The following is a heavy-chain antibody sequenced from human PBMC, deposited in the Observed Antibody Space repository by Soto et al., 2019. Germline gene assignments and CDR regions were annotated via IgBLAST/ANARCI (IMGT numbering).Heavy chain of an antibody. CDR2: IFSGGGT. J-gene: IGHJ4*02. CDR1: GFSVTANY. V-gene: IGHV3-53*01. CDR3: HGYGY. D-gene: IGHD5-12*01. Sequence: VQVVESGGGLIQPGGSLRLSCEVSGFSVTANYMSWVRQAPGKGLEWVSVIFSGGGTDYVDSVKGRSTISRDISKSTLYLQMNSLRAEDTAVYYCHGYGYWGQGTLVTVSS.